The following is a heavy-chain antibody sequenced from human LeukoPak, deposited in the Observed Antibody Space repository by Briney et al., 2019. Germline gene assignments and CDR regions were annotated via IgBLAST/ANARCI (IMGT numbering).Heavy chain of an antibody. CDR2: IYTSGST. V-gene: IGHV4-4*07. Sequence: SETLSLTCTVSGGSISSYYWSWIRQPAGKGLEWIGRIYTSGSTNYNPSLKSRVTISVDTSKNQFSLKLSSVTAADTAVYYCARAALYGGNPHFDYWGQGTLVTVSS. D-gene: IGHD4-23*01. CDR1: GGSISSYY. J-gene: IGHJ4*02. CDR3: ARAALYGGNPHFDY.